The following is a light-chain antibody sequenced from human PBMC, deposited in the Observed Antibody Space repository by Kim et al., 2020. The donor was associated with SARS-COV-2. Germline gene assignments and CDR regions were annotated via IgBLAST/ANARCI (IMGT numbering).Light chain of an antibody. V-gene: IGKV1-NL1*01. CDR3: QRYSSTLGT. CDR2: SAS. CDR1: QSISNS. Sequence: GDRGTIPRRASQSISNSLAWDPQQVGKAPKLRLYSASRLESGVPSRFRGSGSGTDYLLTLSSLPPEDFATYYCQRYSSTLGTFGQGTKVDI. J-gene: IGKJ1*01.